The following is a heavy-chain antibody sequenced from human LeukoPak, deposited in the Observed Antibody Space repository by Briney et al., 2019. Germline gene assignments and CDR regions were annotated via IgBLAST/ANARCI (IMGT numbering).Heavy chain of an antibody. D-gene: IGHD2-15*01. J-gene: IGHJ4*02. CDR3: ARDSGTPRERHCRGGNCYIDY. V-gene: IGHV4-34*01. CDR1: GGSFSGYY. CDR2: INHSGST. Sequence: PSETLSLTCAVYGGSFSGYYWSWIRQPPGKGLEWIGEINHSGSTNYNPSLKSRVTISVDTSKNQFSLKLSSVTAADTAVYYCARDSGTPRERHCRGGNCYIDYWGQGTLVTVSS.